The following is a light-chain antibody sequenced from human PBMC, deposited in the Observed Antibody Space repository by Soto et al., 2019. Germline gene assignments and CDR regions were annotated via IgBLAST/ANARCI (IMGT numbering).Light chain of an antibody. Sequence: DVQMTQSPSSLSASVGDRVTITCRASQDVNSYLAWYHQKPGNAPKSLIYAASSLQTGVPSRFSGSESRTDFTLTISNLQPEDSATYYFQQYNIYPLTFGGGTKVEIK. CDR1: QDVNSY. V-gene: IGKV1D-16*01. CDR2: AAS. J-gene: IGKJ4*01. CDR3: QQYNIYPLT.